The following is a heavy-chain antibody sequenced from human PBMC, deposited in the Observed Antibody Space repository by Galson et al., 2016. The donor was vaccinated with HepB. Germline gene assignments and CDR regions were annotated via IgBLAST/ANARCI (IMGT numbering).Heavy chain of an antibody. CDR3: ATWEPTPGEYFRH. CDR1: GYTFTXXE. D-gene: IGHD1-26*01. CDR2: XXTNXGFT. V-gene: IGHV1-18*01. J-gene: IGHJ1*01. Sequence: SVKVSCKASGYTFTXXEISXXXQAXXXGLXXMGXXXTNXGFTNYAQKXPGRVTMTTDTSTNTAYLELRSLRSDDTAMYFCATWEPTPGEYFRHWGQGTLVTVSS.